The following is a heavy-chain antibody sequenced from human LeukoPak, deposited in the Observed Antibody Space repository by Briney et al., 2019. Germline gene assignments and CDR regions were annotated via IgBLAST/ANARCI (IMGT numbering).Heavy chain of an antibody. V-gene: IGHV1-8*01. CDR1: GYTFSNFD. CDR3: ARGYSGSYYEDAFDI. Sequence: ASVKVSCKASGYTFSNFDINWVRQAPGQGLEWMGWMNPVSGDAGSAQKFQGRVTITRNTSISTAYMELSSLRSEDTAVYYCARGYSGSYYEDAFDIWGQGTMVTVSS. J-gene: IGHJ3*02. D-gene: IGHD1-26*01. CDR2: MNPVSGDA.